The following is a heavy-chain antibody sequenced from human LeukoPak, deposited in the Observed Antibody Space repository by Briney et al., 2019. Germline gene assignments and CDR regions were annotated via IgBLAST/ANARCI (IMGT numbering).Heavy chain of an antibody. J-gene: IGHJ4*02. CDR2: ISSDATNM. CDR3: AKDMEDIVVVVAATLDY. CDR1: GFTFNIFG. Sequence: GGSLRLSCAASGFTFNIFGMNWVRQAPGKGLEWVSSISSDATNMYYADSVKGRFTISRDNSKNTLYLQMNSLRAEDTAVYYCAKDMEDIVVVVAATLDYWGQGTLVTVSS. D-gene: IGHD2-15*01. V-gene: IGHV3-21*04.